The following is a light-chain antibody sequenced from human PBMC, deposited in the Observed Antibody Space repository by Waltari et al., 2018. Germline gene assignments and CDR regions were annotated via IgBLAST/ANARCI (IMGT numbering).Light chain of an antibody. CDR1: QGSSSA. V-gene: IGKV1-13*02. CDR3: QQFDSYPH. J-gene: IGKJ5*01. CDR2: DVS. Sequence: AIQLTQSPSSLSASVGDRVTITCRASQGSSSALAWYQQKPGKAPKLLNYDVSTLERGVPSRFSGSESGTDFTLTISGLQPEDFATYYCQQFDSYPHFGQGTRLDVK.